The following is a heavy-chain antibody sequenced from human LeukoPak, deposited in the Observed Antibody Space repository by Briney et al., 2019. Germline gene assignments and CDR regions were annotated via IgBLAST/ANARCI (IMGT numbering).Heavy chain of an antibody. J-gene: IGHJ4*02. D-gene: IGHD3-3*01. CDR2: ISTSSSYI. CDR3: ARARYYDFWSGYNNFDY. V-gene: IGHV3-21*01. CDR1: GFTFNTYT. Sequence: AGGSLRLSCAASGFTFNTYTMNWVRQAPGKGLEWVSSISTSSSYIYYADSVKGRFTISRDNAKNSLYLQMNSLRAEDTAVYYCARARYYDFWSGYNNFDYWGQGTLVTVSS.